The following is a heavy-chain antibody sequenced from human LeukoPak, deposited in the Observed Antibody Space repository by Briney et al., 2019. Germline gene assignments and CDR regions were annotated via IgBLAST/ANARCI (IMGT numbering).Heavy chain of an antibody. V-gene: IGHV3-21*01. Sequence: GGSLRLSCAASGFTFSSYSMNWVRQAPGKGLEWVSSISSSSSYIYYADSVKGRFTISRDNAKNSLYLQMNSLRAEDTAVYYCARDYSVGGSFDYWGQGTLVTVSS. D-gene: IGHD1-26*01. CDR3: ARDYSVGGSFDY. J-gene: IGHJ4*02. CDR1: GFTFSSYS. CDR2: ISSSSSYI.